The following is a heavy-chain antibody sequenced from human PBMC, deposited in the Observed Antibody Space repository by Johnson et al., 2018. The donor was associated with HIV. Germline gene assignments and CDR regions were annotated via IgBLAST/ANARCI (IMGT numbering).Heavy chain of an antibody. Sequence: QVQLVESGGGVVQPGRSMRLSCAASGFTFSSYGMHWVRQAPGKGLEWVAVISYDGSNKYYADSVKGRFTISRDNSKNTLHLQMNSLRAEDTAVYYCARDSLQQPDAFDIWGQGTMVTVSS. V-gene: IGHV3-30*03. CDR3: ARDSLQQPDAFDI. CDR2: ISYDGSNK. J-gene: IGHJ3*02. D-gene: IGHD6-13*01. CDR1: GFTFSSYG.